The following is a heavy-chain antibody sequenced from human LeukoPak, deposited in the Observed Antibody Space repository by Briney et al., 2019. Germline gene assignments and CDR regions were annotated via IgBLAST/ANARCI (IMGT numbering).Heavy chain of an antibody. D-gene: IGHD4-17*01. CDR3: ASTDYGDYAEVFDY. J-gene: IGHJ4*02. CDR2: FDPEDGET. V-gene: IGHV1-24*01. Sequence: GASVKVSCKVSGYTLTELSMHWVRQAPGKGLEWMGGFDPEDGETIYAQKFQGRVTMTEDTSTDTAYMELSSLRSEDTAVYYCASTDYGDYAEVFDYWGQGTLVTVSS. CDR1: GYTLTELS.